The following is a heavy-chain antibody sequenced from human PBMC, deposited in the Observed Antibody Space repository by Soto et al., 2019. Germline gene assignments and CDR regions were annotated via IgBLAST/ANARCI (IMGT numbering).Heavy chain of an antibody. J-gene: IGHJ4*02. Sequence: ASVKVSCKVSGYTLTELSMHWVRQAPGKGLEWMGGFDPEDGETIYAQKFQGRVTMTEDTSTDTAYMELSSLRSEDTAVYYCATHPLYYGSGSYFHVGSGGHFDSWGQG. CDR1: GYTLTELS. V-gene: IGHV1-24*01. D-gene: IGHD3-10*01. CDR3: ATHPLYYGSGSYFHVGSGGHFDS. CDR2: FDPEDGET.